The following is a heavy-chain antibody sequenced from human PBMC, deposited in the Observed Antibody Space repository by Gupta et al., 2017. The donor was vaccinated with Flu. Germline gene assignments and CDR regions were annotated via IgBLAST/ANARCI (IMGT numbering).Heavy chain of an antibody. J-gene: IGHJ3*01. Sequence: QVQLQESGPGLVKPSETLSITCTGSGGCLRYYYWSWLRQPAGKGLEWIGSVHTRGTVNHNPSLKSRVTMSIDTSKNQFSLRLTSVTAADTAMYYCARVAYDSSGYYGGNAFHVWGQGTMVTVSS. V-gene: IGHV4-4*07. CDR2: VHTRGTV. D-gene: IGHD3-22*01. CDR1: GGCLRYYY. CDR3: ARVAYDSSGYYGGNAFHV.